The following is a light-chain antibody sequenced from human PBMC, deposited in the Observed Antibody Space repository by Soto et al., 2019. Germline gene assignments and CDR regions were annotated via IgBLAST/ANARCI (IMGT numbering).Light chain of an antibody. Sequence: EIVLTQSPATLSLSPGERAALSCGASQSVSDYLAWYQQKPGQAPRLLIYDTSNRATGIPPRFGGSGSGTDFTLTISSLEPEDFAVYYCQQRSNWPITFGQGTRLEIK. J-gene: IGKJ5*01. CDR2: DTS. CDR1: QSVSDY. V-gene: IGKV3-11*01. CDR3: QQRSNWPIT.